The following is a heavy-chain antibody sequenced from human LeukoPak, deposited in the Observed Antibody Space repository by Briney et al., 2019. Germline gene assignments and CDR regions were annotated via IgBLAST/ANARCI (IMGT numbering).Heavy chain of an antibody. J-gene: IGHJ4*02. CDR3: ARSDSGYGGYYFDY. D-gene: IGHD5-12*01. CDR1: GYTFTDYY. CDR2: INPNSGDT. Sequence: ASVKVSCKASGYTFTDYYMHWVRQAPGQGLVCIGWINPNSGDTNYAQKFQGRVTLTRGTSINTAYMELSRLRSDDTAVYYCARSDSGYGGYYFDYWGQGTLVTVSS. V-gene: IGHV1-2*02.